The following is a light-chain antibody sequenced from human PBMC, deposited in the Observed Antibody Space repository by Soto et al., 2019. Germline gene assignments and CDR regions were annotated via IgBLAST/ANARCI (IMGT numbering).Light chain of an antibody. CDR3: SSYTSSTTLGV. CDR1: TSDVGGYNS. J-gene: IGLJ2*01. CDR2: DVS. Sequence: QSALTQPASVSGSPGQWITTSCTGTTSDVGGYNSVSWYQQHPGKAPKLMIYDVSNRPSGVSNRFSGSKSGNTASLTISGLQPEDEADYYCSSYTSSTTLGVFGGGTKLTVL. V-gene: IGLV2-14*01.